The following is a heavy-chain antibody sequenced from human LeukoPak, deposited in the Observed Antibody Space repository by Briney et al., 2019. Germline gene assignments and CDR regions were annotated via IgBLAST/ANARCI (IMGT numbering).Heavy chain of an antibody. D-gene: IGHD3-10*01. CDR1: GFTVSSNY. V-gene: IGHV3-53*01. Sequence: PGGSLRLSCAASGFTVSSNYMSWVRQAPGKGLEWVSVIYSGGSTYYADSVKGRFTISRDNSKNTLYLQMNSLGAEDTAVYYCASTGLLLWFGELPEAFDIWGQGTMVTVSS. CDR3: ASTGLLLWFGELPEAFDI. J-gene: IGHJ3*02. CDR2: IYSGGST.